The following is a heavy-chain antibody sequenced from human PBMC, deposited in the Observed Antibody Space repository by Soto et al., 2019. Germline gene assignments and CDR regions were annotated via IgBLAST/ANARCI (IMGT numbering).Heavy chain of an antibody. V-gene: IGHV3-33*01. CDR1: GFTFSNYG. J-gene: IGHJ4*02. CDR3: ARDLQGSGSFYSPDY. Sequence: GSLRLSCAASGFTFSNYGMHWVRQAPGKGLEWVAVSWYDGNNKYYADSVKGRFTISRDNSKNTQYLQMNSPRAEDTAVYYCARDLQGSGSFYSPDYWRQGTLVTVSS. D-gene: IGHD3-10*01. CDR2: SWYDGNNK.